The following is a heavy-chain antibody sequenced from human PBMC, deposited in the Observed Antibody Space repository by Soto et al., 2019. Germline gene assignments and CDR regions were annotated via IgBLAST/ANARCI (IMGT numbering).Heavy chain of an antibody. CDR3: KREWGPSYYYDSSGFNPGS. J-gene: IGHJ5*02. CDR2: INHRGNS. V-gene: IGHV4-38-2*02. D-gene: IGHD3-22*01. CDR1: GYGIRSSSY. Sequence: ESLSVTGFVSGYGIRSSSYWCWVRQSPGKGLEWIVAINHRGNSYYNSSLKSRVTMSVDTSRNQFSLSLTSVTAADTAIYYCKREWGPSYYYDSSGFNPGSWGQGTPVTVSS.